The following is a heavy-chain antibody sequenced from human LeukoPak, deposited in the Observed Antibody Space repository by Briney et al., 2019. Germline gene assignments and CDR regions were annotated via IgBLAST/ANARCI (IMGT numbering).Heavy chain of an antibody. CDR3: ASHGSYYIY. D-gene: IGHD3-10*01. J-gene: IGHJ4*02. CDR2: ISSRSSYI. CDR1: GFTFSTYT. Sequence: PGGSLRLSYAASGFTFSTYTMNWVRQAPGKGLEWVSSISSRSSYIYYADSVKGRFTISRDNAKNPLYLQMNSLRAEDTAVYYCASHGSYYIYWGQGTLVTVSS. V-gene: IGHV3-21*01.